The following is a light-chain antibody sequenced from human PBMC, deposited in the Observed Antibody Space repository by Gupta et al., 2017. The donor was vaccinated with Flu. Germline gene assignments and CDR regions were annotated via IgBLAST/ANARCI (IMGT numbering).Light chain of an antibody. J-gene: IGLJ2*01. CDR2: DVS. Sequence: GQSVAISCTGTSNDVGAYDYVSWYQQHPGQAPKLIIYDVSKRPSGVPDRFAGSKSGNTASLTIAGLQAEDEAEYHCNADGASSFFGGGTRLTVL. V-gene: IGLV2-11*01. CDR1: SNDVGAYDY. CDR3: NADGASSF.